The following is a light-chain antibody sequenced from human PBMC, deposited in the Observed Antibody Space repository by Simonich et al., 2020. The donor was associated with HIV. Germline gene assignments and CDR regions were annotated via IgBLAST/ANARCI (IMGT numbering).Light chain of an antibody. J-gene: IGKJ1*01. CDR1: RNILYNSNNKNY. Sequence: DIVMTQSPDSLAVSLGERATINCKSSRNILYNSNNKNYLAWYQQKPGQPPNLLIYWASTRESGVPDRFSASGSGTDFTLTISSLQAEDEAVYYCQQYYTTPPTFGQGTKVEIK. CDR3: QQYYTTPPT. CDR2: WAS. V-gene: IGKV4-1*01.